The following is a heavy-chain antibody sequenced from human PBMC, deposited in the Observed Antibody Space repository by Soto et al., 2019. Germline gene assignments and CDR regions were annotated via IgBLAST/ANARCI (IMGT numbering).Heavy chain of an antibody. J-gene: IGHJ6*02. Sequence: PGESPETPCKGPGYSFTSYWIGWVRPSPGKGLECMGIINPGDSDTRYSPSFQGKVTISANKSISTAYLQWSSLKASYTAMYYCARHSPYSSSYYYGMDVWGQGTTVTVSS. V-gene: IGHV5-51*01. CDR3: ARHSPYSSSYYYGMDV. CDR2: INPGDSDT. CDR1: GYSFTSYW. D-gene: IGHD6-6*01.